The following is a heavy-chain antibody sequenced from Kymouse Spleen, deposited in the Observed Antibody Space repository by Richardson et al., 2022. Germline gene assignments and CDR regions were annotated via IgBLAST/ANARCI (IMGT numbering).Heavy chain of an antibody. V-gene: IGHV4-34*01. Sequence: QVQLQQWGAGLLKPSETLSLTCAVYGGSFSGYYWSWIRQPPGKGLEWIGEINHSGSTNYNPSLKSRVTISVDTSKNQFSLKLSSVTAADTAVYYCARGGYGVRGENYWGQGTLVTVSS. J-gene: IGHJ4*02. CDR1: GGSFSGYY. D-gene: IGHD4-17*01,IGHD4-23*01. CDR3: ARGGYGVRGENY. CDR2: INHSGST.